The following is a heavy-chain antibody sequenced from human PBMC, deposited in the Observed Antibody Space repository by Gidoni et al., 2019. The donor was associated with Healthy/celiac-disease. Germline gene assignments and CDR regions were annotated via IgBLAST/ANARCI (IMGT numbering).Heavy chain of an antibody. CDR1: GFTFSSYA. J-gene: IGHJ4*02. CDR2: ISGSGGST. D-gene: IGHD4-17*01. V-gene: IGHV3-23*01. CDR3: AKDGLYGDYPHFDY. Sequence: EVQLLESVGGLVKPGGSLRLSCAASGFTFSSYALSWVRQAPGKGLEWVSAISGSGGSTYYADSVKGRFTISRDNSKNTLYLQMNSLRAEDTALYYCAKDGLYGDYPHFDYWGKGTLVTVSS.